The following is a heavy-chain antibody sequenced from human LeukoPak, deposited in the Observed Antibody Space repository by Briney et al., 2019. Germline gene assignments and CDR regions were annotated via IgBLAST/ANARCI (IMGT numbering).Heavy chain of an antibody. CDR3: ASFHYGDPTVDY. D-gene: IGHD4-17*01. Sequence: GGSLRLSCAASGFTVSSNYMSWVRQAPGKGLEWVSVIYSGGSTYYADSVKGRFTISRDNSKNTLYLQMNSLRAEDTAVYYCASFHYGDPTVDYWGQGTLVTVSS. J-gene: IGHJ4*02. CDR2: IYSGGST. V-gene: IGHV3-53*01. CDR1: GFTVSSNY.